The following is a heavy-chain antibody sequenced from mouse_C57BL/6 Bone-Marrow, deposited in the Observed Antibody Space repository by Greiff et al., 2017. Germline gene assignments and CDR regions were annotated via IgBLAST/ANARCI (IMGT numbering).Heavy chain of an antibody. D-gene: IGHD2-10*01. CDR3: TAYYVLFAY. J-gene: IGHJ3*01. Sequence: VQLQQSGAELMKPGASVKLSCKATGYTFTGYWIEWVKQRPGHGLEWIGEILPGSGNTNYNEKFKGKATFTADTSSNTAYMQLSSLTSEDSAIYYGTAYYVLFAYWGQGTLVTVSA. CDR2: ILPGSGNT. V-gene: IGHV1-9*01. CDR1: GYTFTGYW.